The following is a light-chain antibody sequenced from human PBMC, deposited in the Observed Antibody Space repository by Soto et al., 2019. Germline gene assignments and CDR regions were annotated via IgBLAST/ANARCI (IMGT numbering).Light chain of an antibody. CDR3: QKYDRAPFT. CDR1: ESLLHGSGYNY. CDR2: GAS. J-gene: IGKJ3*01. Sequence: DVLITQSPLSLPVTPGEPASISCKSSESLLHGSGYNYLAWYQQKPGRLPKLLLFGASTLQSGVPARFSGSGSGTLFTLTINGLLPEDVATYYCQKYDRAPFTFGPGTKVAI. V-gene: IGKV2-28*01.